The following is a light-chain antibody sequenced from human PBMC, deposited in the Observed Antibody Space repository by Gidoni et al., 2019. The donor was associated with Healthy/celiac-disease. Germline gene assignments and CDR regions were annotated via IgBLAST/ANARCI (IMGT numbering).Light chain of an antibody. CDR2: EVS. J-gene: IGLJ2*01. Sequence: QSALTQPASVSGSPGQSITISCTGTSSDVGRYNLVSWYQQHPGKAPKLMIYEVSKRPSGVPNRFSGSKSGNTASLTISGLQAEDEADYYCCSYAGSSTVVFGGGTKLTVL. V-gene: IGLV2-23*02. CDR3: CSYAGSSTVV. CDR1: SSDVGRYNL.